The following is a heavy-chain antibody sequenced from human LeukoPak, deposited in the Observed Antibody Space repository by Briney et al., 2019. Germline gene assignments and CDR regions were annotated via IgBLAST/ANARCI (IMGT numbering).Heavy chain of an antibody. Sequence: GGSLRLSRAASGFTFSSYSMNWVRQAPGKGLEWVSSISSSSSYIYYADSVKGRFTISRDNANNFLYLQMNSLRAEDTAVYYCATETNGRHYDYWGQGTLLTVSS. D-gene: IGHD1-14*01. V-gene: IGHV3-21*06. J-gene: IGHJ4*02. CDR3: ATETNGRHYDY. CDR1: GFTFSSYS. CDR2: ISSSSSYI.